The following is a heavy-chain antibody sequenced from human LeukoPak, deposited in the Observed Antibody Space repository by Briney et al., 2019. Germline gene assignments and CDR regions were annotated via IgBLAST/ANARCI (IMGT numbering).Heavy chain of an antibody. CDR3: ASITNSGSYDAFDI. Sequence: GGSLRLSCAASGFTFSSYSMNWVRQAPGKGLEWVSVIYSGGSTYYADSVKGRFTISRDNSKNTLYLQMNSLRAEDTAVYYCASITNSGSYDAFDIWGQGTMVTVSS. CDR2: IYSGGST. J-gene: IGHJ3*02. CDR1: GFTFSSYS. V-gene: IGHV3-66*01. D-gene: IGHD1-26*01.